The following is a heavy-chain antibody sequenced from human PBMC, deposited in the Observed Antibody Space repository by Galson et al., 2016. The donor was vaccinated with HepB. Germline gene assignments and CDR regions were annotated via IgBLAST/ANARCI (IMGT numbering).Heavy chain of an antibody. J-gene: IGHJ4*02. CDR1: GGSINFIYW. D-gene: IGHD1-26*01. V-gene: IGHV4-4*02. CDR3: ARVIVGAASYFDY. Sequence: SETLSLTCAVSGGSINFIYWWGWVRQPPGKGLEWIGEIYHSGSTNYNPSLKSRVTISVDKSKNHFSLKLSSVTAADPAVYYSARVIVGAASYFDYWGQGTLVTVSS. CDR2: IYHSGST.